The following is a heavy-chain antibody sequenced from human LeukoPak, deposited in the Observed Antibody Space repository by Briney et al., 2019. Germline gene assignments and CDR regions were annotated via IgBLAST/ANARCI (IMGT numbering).Heavy chain of an antibody. J-gene: IGHJ5*02. CDR1: GFTFSSYS. CDR2: ISSSSSYI. D-gene: IGHD3-10*01. V-gene: IGHV3-21*04. CDR3: AGGFGELPPYNWFDP. Sequence: GGSLRLSCAASGFTFSSYSMNWVRQAPGKGLEWVSSISSSSSYIYYADSVKGRFTISRDNSKNTLYLQMNSLRAEDTAVYYCAGGFGELPPYNWFDPWGQGTLVTVSS.